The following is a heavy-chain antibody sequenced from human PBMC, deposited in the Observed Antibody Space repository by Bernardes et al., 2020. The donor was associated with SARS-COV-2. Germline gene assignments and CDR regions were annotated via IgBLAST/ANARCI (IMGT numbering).Heavy chain of an antibody. CDR3: VRGPSDGHGRFEY. CDR1: GFTFSSYW. V-gene: IGHV3-74*01. CDR2: INSDGSTT. Sequence: SLRLSCAASGFTFSSYWMHWVRQAPGKGLVWVSRINSDGSTTTYADSVKGRFTISRDNAKNTLYLQMNSLRAEDTAVYFCVRGPSDGHGRFEYWGQGTLGTVSS. J-gene: IGHJ4*02.